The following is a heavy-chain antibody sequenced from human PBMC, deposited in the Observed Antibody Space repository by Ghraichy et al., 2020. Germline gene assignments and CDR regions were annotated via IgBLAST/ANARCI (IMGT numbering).Heavy chain of an antibody. D-gene: IGHD3-16*01. Sequence: SCATSGFTFSRFWMTWVRQGPGKGLEWVANIKEDGSEKHYVDSVKGRFTISRDNAKNSLDLQMNSLRVEDMAIYYCASGGHIDVWGKGTTVTVS. J-gene: IGHJ6*03. V-gene: IGHV3-7*01. CDR1: GFTFSRFW. CDR3: ASGGHIDV. CDR2: IKEDGSEK.